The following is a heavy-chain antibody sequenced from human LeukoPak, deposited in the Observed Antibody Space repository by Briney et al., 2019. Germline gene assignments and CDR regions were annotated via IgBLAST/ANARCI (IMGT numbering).Heavy chain of an antibody. CDR1: GFTVSSNY. Sequence: SGGSLRLSCAASGFTVSSNYMSWVRQAPGKGLEWVSVIYSGGSTYYADSVKGRFTISRDNSKNTLYLQMNSLRAEDTAVYYCARGTTVVTPGYWGQGTLVTVSS. D-gene: IGHD4-23*01. CDR2: IYSGGST. J-gene: IGHJ4*02. CDR3: ARGTTVVTPGY. V-gene: IGHV3-66*01.